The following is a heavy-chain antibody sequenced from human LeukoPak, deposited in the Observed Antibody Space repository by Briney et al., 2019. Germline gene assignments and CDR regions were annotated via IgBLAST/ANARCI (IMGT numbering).Heavy chain of an antibody. V-gene: IGHV3-7*01. CDR3: ARSTVAGTCDY. CDR1: GFTFSSYW. D-gene: IGHD6-19*01. J-gene: IGHJ4*02. CDR2: IKQDGSEK. Sequence: GGSLRLSCAASGFTFSSYWMSWVRQAPGKGLEGVANIKQDGSEKYYVDSVKGRFTISRDNAKNSLYLQMNSLRAEDTAVYYCARSTVAGTCDYWGQGTLVTVSS.